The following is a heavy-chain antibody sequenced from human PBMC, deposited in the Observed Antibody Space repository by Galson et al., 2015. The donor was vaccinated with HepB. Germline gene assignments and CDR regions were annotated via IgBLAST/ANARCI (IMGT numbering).Heavy chain of an antibody. CDR3: AKSIVVGASSPYYYYGMAV. CDR2: ISGSGGST. D-gene: IGHD1-26*01. Sequence: SLRLSCAASGFTFSNYAMSWVRQAPGKGLEWVSGISGSGGSTYYADSVKGRFTISRDNSKNTLYLQMNSLRAEDTAVYYCAKSIVVGASSPYYYYGMAVWGQGTTVTVSS. V-gene: IGHV3-23*01. CDR1: GFTFSNYA. J-gene: IGHJ6*02.